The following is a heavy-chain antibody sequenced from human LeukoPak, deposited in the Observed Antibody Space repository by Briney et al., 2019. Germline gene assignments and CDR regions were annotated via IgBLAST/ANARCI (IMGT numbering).Heavy chain of an antibody. CDR3: ARELTDYMDV. Sequence: SETLSLTCTVSGYSISSGYYWGWIRQPPGKGLEWIGSIYHSGRTYYNPSLKSRVTISVDTSENQFSLKLSSVTAADTAVYYCARELTDYMDVWGKGTTVTVSS. CDR2: IYHSGRT. CDR1: GYSISSGYY. J-gene: IGHJ6*03. V-gene: IGHV4-38-2*02.